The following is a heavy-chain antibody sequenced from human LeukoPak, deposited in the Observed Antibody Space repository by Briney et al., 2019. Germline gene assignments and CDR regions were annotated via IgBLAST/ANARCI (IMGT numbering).Heavy chain of an antibody. CDR2: IIPIFGTA. CDR1: GGTFSSYA. CDR3: ASSTSNWNTRSWFDP. D-gene: IGHD1/OR15-1a*01. V-gene: IGHV1-69*06. J-gene: IGHJ5*02. Sequence: SVKVSCKASGGTFSSYAISWVRQAPGQGLEWMGGIIPIFGTANYAQKFQGRVTITADKSTSTAYMELSSLRSEDTAVYYCASSTSNWNTRSWFDPWGQGTLVTVSS.